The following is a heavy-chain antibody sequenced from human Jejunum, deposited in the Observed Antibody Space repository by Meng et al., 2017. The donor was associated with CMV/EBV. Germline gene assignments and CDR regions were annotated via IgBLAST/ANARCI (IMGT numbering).Heavy chain of an antibody. J-gene: IGHJ4*02. D-gene: IGHD3-22*01. Sequence: SGFPLNSYGIHWGRQFPGKGLEWVAVLWYDGSRKYFADSVQGRFSISRDDSKNTVYLQMNSLRAEDTAVYYCARDNDGSSHYSQFDYWGQGTLVTVSS. CDR2: LWYDGSRK. CDR3: ARDNDGSSHYSQFDY. V-gene: IGHV3-33*01. CDR1: GFPLNSYG.